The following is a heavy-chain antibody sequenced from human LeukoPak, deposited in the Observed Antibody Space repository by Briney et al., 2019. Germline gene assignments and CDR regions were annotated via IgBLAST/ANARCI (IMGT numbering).Heavy chain of an antibody. CDR2: ISGSGVST. J-gene: IGHJ6*02. Sequence: PGGSLRLSCAASGFTFSSYAMSWVRQAPGKGLEWVSAISGSGVSTYYADSVKGRFTISRDNSKNTLYLQMNSLRAEDTAVYFCAKDAAGYGGYGLDVWGQGTTVTVSS. D-gene: IGHD3-16*01. CDR1: GFTFSSYA. V-gene: IGHV3-23*01. CDR3: AKDAAGYGGYGLDV.